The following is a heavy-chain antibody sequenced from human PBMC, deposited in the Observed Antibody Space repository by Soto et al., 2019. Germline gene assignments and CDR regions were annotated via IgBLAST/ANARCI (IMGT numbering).Heavy chain of an antibody. Sequence: ASVKVSCKASGYTLTGYYMHWVRQAPGQGLEWMGWINPNSGGTNYAQKFQGRVTMTRETSISTAYMELSRLRSDETAVYYCARIVVVTAILDYWGQGTLVTVSS. CDR3: ARIVVVTAILDY. V-gene: IGHV1-2*02. D-gene: IGHD2-21*02. CDR2: INPNSGGT. CDR1: GYTLTGYY. J-gene: IGHJ4*02.